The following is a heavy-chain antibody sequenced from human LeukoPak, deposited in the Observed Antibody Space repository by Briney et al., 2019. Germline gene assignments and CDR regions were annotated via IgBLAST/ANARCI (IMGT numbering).Heavy chain of an antibody. J-gene: IGHJ4*02. Sequence: GGSLRLSCAASGFTFSSYGMHWVRQAPDKGLEWVAFIRYDGSNKYYADSVKGRFTISRDNSKNTLYLQMNSLRAEDTAVYYCAKDASIAAASEDYWGQGTLVTVSS. V-gene: IGHV3-30*02. CDR3: AKDASIAAASEDY. CDR1: GFTFSSYG. D-gene: IGHD6-13*01. CDR2: IRYDGSNK.